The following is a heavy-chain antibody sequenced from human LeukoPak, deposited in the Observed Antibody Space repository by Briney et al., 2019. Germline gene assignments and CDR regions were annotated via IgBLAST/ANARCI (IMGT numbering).Heavy chain of an antibody. CDR1: GYTFTGYY. CDR2: INPNSGGT. D-gene: IGHD5-24*01. Sequence: ASVKVSCKASGYTFTGYYVHWVRQAPGQGLEWMGWINPNSGGTNYAQKFQGWVTMTRDTSISTAYMELSSLRSEDTAVYYCARDRGGYNPYYYYGMDVWGQGTTVTVSS. J-gene: IGHJ6*02. CDR3: ARDRGGYNPYYYYGMDV. V-gene: IGHV1-2*04.